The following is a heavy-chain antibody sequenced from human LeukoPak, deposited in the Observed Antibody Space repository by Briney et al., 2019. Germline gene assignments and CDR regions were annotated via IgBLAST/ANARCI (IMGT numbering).Heavy chain of an antibody. J-gene: IGHJ4*02. CDR1: GFTVSSNY. CDR2: IYSGGST. CDR3: ARDGEGDCGVDCFGY. D-gene: IGHD2-21*01. Sequence: PGGSLRLSCAASGFTVSSNYMSGVRQAAGRGVEGVSVIYSGGSTYYADSVKGRFIISRDNSKSTLYLQMNSLRAEETAVYYCARDGEGDCGVDCFGYWGQGTLITVSS. V-gene: IGHV3-53*01.